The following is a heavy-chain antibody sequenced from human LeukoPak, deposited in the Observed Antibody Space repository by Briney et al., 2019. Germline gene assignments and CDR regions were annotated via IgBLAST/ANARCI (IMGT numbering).Heavy chain of an antibody. V-gene: IGHV4-61*02. CDR3: ARRIGYCSSTSCYQSFDY. D-gene: IGHD2-2*01. CDR1: GGSISSGSYY. J-gene: IGHJ4*02. Sequence: SQTLSLTCTVSGGSISSGSYYWSWIRQPAGKGLEWIGRIYTSGSTNYNPSLKSRVTISVDTSKNQFSLKLSSVTAADTAVYYCARRIGYCSSTSCYQSFDYWGQGTLVTVSS. CDR2: IYTSGST.